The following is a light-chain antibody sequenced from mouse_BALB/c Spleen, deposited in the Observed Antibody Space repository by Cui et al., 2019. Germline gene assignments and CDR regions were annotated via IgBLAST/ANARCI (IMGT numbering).Light chain of an antibody. CDR1: GNIHNS. CDR2: NAK. J-gene: IGKJ4*01. Sequence: DIQMSQFPAFLSASVGETVTITCRASGNIHNSLAWYQQKQGKSPQLLVYNAKTLADGVPSRFSGSGSGTKYSLKINSLQPEDFGSYYCQHFWSTPFTFGSGTKLEIK. CDR3: QHFWSTPFT. V-gene: IGKV12-41*01.